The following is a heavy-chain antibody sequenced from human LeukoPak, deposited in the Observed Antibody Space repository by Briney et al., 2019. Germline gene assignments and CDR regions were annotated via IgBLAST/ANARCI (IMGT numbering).Heavy chain of an antibody. V-gene: IGHV4-39*01. CDR3: VRRLSYYYGMDV. CDR1: GGSINNNDYY. CDR2: ISYSGFT. Sequence: SETLSLTCTVSGGSINNNDYYWGWIRQPPGKHLEWIGSISYSGFTYYNPSLKSRVTISVDTSIHQFSLRPRSVTATDTAVYYCVRRLSYYYGMDVWGQGTTVTVSS. J-gene: IGHJ6*02.